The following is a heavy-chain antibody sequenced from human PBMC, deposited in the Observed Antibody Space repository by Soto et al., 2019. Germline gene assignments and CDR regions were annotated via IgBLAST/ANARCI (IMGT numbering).Heavy chain of an antibody. CDR3: AMVAVYVTPTPQDV. V-gene: IGHV1-18*01. Sequence: QVQLVQSRAEVKNPGASVKVSCKASGYSFTRYGIAWARQAPGQGLEWMGWINTYNGNTNYAQNLQGRVTLTTDPSMSTAYMELTSLRSNDTAIYYCAMVAVYVTPTPQDVWGQGTTVIVSS. J-gene: IGHJ6*02. CDR1: GYSFTRYG. D-gene: IGHD3-16*01. CDR2: INTYNGNT.